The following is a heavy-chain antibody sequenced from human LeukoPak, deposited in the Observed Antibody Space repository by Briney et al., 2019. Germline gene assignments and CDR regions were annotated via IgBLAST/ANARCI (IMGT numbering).Heavy chain of an antibody. D-gene: IGHD2-21*01. V-gene: IGHV3-9*01. Sequence: PPGGSLRLSCVASGFTFDDYAMHWVRQAPGKGLEWVSSISWYSGNIGYADSVKGRFSISRDNAKNTLYLEMNSLRTDDTALYFCAREVWRRVFYYGVDVWGQGTTVAVSS. CDR3: AREVWRRVFYYGVDV. CDR1: GFTFDDYA. CDR2: ISWYSGNI. J-gene: IGHJ6*02.